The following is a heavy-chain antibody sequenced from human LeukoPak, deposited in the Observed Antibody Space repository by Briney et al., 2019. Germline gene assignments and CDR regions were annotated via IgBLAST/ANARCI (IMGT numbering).Heavy chain of an antibody. J-gene: IGHJ4*01. Sequence: GGSLRLSCAASGFTFDDYAMHWVRQAPGKGLEWVSGISWNSGSIGYADSVKGRFTISRDNAKNSLYLQMNSLRAEDTALYYCAKDWEGKAGYYFYYWGQGTLVTVSS. D-gene: IGHD6-13*01. CDR1: GFTFDDYA. CDR2: ISWNSGSI. CDR3: AKDWEGKAGYYFYY. V-gene: IGHV3-9*01.